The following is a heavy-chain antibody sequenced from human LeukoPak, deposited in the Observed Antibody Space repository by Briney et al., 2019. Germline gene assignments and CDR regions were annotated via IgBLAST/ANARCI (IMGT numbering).Heavy chain of an antibody. V-gene: IGHV3-30*04. D-gene: IGHD2-8*01. CDR3: VREKYCTPTDCLHGRFYFNC. Sequence: GGSLRLSCAASGFAFSTYNMHWVRQAPGKGLEWVAVISYDGRNENHAGSVKGRFTISRDNSKNTLYLQMNTLRTEDTALYYCVREKYCTPTDCLHGRFYFNCWGQGTLVTVSS. CDR1: GFAFSTYN. CDR2: ISYDGRNE. J-gene: IGHJ4*02.